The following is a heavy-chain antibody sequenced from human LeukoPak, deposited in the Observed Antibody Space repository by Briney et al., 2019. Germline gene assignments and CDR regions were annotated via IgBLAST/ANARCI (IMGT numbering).Heavy chain of an antibody. CDR3: GLMGGILTGYYTSDY. CDR1: GFTFSSYS. Sequence: PGGSLRLSCAASGFTFSSYSMNWVRQAPGKGLEWVSSISSSSSYIYYADSVKGRFTISRDNAKNSLYLQMNSLRAEDTAVYYCGLMGGILTGYYTSDYWGQGTLVTVSS. J-gene: IGHJ4*02. CDR2: ISSSSSYI. D-gene: IGHD3-9*01. V-gene: IGHV3-21*04.